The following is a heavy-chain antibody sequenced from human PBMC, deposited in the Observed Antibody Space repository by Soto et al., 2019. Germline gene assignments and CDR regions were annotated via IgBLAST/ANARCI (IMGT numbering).Heavy chain of an antibody. Sequence: SVKVSCKASGGTFSSYAISWVRQAPGQGLEWMGGIIPIFGTANYAQKFQGRVTITADKSTSTAYMELSSLRSEDTAVYYCAKRGTGWYSADYWGQGTLVTVSS. CDR1: GGTFSSYA. V-gene: IGHV1-69*06. CDR3: AKRGTGWYSADY. J-gene: IGHJ4*02. D-gene: IGHD6-19*01. CDR2: IIPIFGTA.